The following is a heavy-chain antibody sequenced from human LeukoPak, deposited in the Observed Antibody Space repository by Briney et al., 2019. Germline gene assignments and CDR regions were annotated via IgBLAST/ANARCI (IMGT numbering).Heavy chain of an antibody. V-gene: IGHV3-23*01. CDR2: ISSSGGST. CDR3: AKAGLTVPYYDGMDV. CDR1: GFTFSNYA. D-gene: IGHD4-11*01. Sequence: GGSLRLSCVASGFTFSNYAMSWVRQAPGMGLECVSAISSSGGSTYFAYSVKGRFTISRDNSKNTLYLQMNSLRVDDTAVYYCAKAGLTVPYYDGMDVWGQGTTVTVSS. J-gene: IGHJ6*02.